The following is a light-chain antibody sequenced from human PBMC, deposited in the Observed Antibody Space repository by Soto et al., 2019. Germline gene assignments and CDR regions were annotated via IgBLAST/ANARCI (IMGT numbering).Light chain of an antibody. CDR2: SNN. CDR3: AGWDDSLNGWV. CDR1: TSNIGGNS. V-gene: IGLV1-44*01. Sequence: QSVLTQPPSASGTPGQRVTISCSGSTSNIGGNSVNWYQQLPGTAPKVLMYSNNQRPSGVPDRFSGSKSGTSASLAISGLQSEDEAHYYCAGWDDSLNGWVFGGGTKLTVL. J-gene: IGLJ3*02.